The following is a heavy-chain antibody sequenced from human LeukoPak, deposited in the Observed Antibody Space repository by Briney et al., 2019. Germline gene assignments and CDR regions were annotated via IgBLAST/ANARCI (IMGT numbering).Heavy chain of an antibody. CDR2: IYTSGST. D-gene: IGHD5-24*01. J-gene: IGHJ3*02. CDR3: ARHPNYGEAFDI. CDR1: GGPISGYY. Sequence: PSETLSLTCSVSGGPISGYYWSWIRQPPGKGLEWIGYIYTSGSTNFNPSLKSRVTISIDTSENHFSLKLTSVTAADTPVYYCARHPNYGEAFDIWGQGTMVTVSS. V-gene: IGHV4-4*08.